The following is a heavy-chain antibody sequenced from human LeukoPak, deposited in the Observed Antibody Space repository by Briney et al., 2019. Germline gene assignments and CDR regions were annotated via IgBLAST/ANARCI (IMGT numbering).Heavy chain of an antibody. V-gene: IGHV3-11*01. CDR1: GFTFSDYY. CDR2: ISSSGSTI. CDR3: ASLPKTYYYDSSGYSFDY. Sequence: GGSLRLSCAASGFTFSDYYMSWIRQAPGKGLEWVSYISSSGSTIYYADSVKGRFTISRDNSKNTLYLQMNSLRAEDTAVYYCASLPKTYYYDSSGYSFDYWGQGTLVTVSS. D-gene: IGHD3-22*01. J-gene: IGHJ4*02.